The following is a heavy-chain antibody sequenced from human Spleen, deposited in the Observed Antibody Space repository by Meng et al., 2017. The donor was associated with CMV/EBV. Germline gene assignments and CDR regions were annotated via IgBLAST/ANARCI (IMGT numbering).Heavy chain of an antibody. CDR3: ARTRSSRHFDY. CDR2: IQQDGSER. D-gene: IGHD2-15*01. Sequence: GESLKISCAASGFTFSNYEMNWVRQAPGKGLEWVANIQQDGSERNYVGSVKGRFTISRDNAKNSLYLQINSLRAEDTAVYYCARTRSSRHFDYWGQGTLVTVSS. V-gene: IGHV3-7*01. J-gene: IGHJ4*02. CDR1: GFTFSNYE.